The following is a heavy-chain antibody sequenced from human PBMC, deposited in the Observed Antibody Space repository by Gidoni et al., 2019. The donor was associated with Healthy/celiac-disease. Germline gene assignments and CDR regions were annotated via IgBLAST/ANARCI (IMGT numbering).Heavy chain of an antibody. CDR3: ARGYCSGGSCYSDAFDI. CDR2: IYYSGST. CDR1: GGSIRSGGYY. D-gene: IGHD2-15*01. V-gene: IGHV4-31*03. Sequence: QVQLQESGPGLVKPSQTLSLTCTVSGGSIRSGGYYWSWIRQHPGKGLEWIGYIYYSGSTYYNPSLKSRVTISVDTSKNQFSLKLSSVTAADTAVYYCARGYCSGGSCYSDAFDIWGQGTMVTVSS. J-gene: IGHJ3*02.